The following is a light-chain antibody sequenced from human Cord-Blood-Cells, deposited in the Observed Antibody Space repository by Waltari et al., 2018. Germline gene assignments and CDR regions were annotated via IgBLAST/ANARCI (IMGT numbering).Light chain of an antibody. CDR3: QQRSNWPHT. V-gene: IGKV1-39*01. CDR1: QSISSY. J-gene: IGKJ2*01. Sequence: DIQMTQSPSSLSASVGDRVTITCRASQSISSYLDWYQQKPGKAPKLLIYDASSLQSGVPSRFSGSGSGTDFTLTISSLEPEDFAVYYCQQRSNWPHTFGQGTKLEIK. CDR2: DAS.